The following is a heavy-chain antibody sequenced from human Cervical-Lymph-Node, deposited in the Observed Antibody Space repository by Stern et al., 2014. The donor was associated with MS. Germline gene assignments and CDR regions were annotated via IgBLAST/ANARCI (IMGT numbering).Heavy chain of an antibody. J-gene: IGHJ4*02. V-gene: IGHV3-53*01. Sequence: EVQLVESGGGVIQPGGSLRLSCTASGFTVSRDYMTWVRQAPGKGLEWVSLITNVGSTFYTDSVKGRFTISRDESKNTVYLHMTSLRAEDTAMYYCARDTSSPERSDWWGQGTLVTVSS. D-gene: IGHD1-1*01. CDR1: GFTVSRDY. CDR2: ITNVGST. CDR3: ARDTSSPERSDW.